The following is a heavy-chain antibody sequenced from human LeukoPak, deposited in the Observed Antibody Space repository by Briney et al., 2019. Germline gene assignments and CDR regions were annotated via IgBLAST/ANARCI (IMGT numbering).Heavy chain of an antibody. J-gene: IGHJ5*02. CDR1: GGTFSSYA. CDR3: ARVTLYDFWSGYYNWFDP. V-gene: IGHV1-69*13. CDR2: IILIFGTA. D-gene: IGHD3-3*01. Sequence: SVKVSCKASGGTFSSYAISWVRQAPGQGLEWMGGIILIFGTANYAQKFQGRVTITADESTSTAYMELSSLRSEDTAVYYCARVTLYDFWSGYYNWFDPWGQGTLVTVSS.